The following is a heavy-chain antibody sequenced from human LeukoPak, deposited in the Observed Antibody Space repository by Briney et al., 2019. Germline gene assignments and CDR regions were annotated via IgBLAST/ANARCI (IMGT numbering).Heavy chain of an antibody. Sequence: GGSLRLSCAASGFTFSSYSMNWVRQAPGKGLEWVSSISSSSSYIYYADSVKGRFTISRDNSKNTLYLQMNSLRAEDTAVYYCARDSVGGITMVRGVIGNYFDYWGQGTLVTVSS. CDR1: GFTFSSYS. D-gene: IGHD3-10*01. V-gene: IGHV3-21*01. CDR3: ARDSVGGITMVRGVIGNYFDY. J-gene: IGHJ4*02. CDR2: ISSSSSYI.